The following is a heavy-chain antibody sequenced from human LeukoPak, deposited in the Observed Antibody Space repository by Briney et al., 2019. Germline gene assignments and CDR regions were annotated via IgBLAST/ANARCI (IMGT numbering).Heavy chain of an antibody. Sequence: ASVKVSCKASGYTFTSYYMHWVQQAPGQGLEWMGIINPSGGSTSYAQKFQGRVTMTRDTSTSTVYMELSSLRSEDTAVYYCAGDWVSGSYYYYYYGMDVWGQGTTVTVSS. CDR1: GYTFTSYY. CDR3: AGDWVSGSYYYYYYGMDV. CDR2: INPSGGST. D-gene: IGHD1-26*01. J-gene: IGHJ6*02. V-gene: IGHV1-46*01.